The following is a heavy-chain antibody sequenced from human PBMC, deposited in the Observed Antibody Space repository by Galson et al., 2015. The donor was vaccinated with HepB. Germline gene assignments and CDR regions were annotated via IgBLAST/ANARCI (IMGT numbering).Heavy chain of an antibody. J-gene: IGHJ5*02. CDR2: IYTSGST. Sequence: TLSLTCTVSGGSISSGSYYWSWIRQPAGKGLEWIGRIYTSGSTNYNPSLKSRVTMSVGTSKNQFSLKLSSVTAADTAVYYCARGLVVVPAAMGGNWFDPWGQGTLVTVSS. CDR1: GGSISSGSYY. CDR3: ARGLVVVPAAMGGNWFDP. V-gene: IGHV4-61*02. D-gene: IGHD2-2*01.